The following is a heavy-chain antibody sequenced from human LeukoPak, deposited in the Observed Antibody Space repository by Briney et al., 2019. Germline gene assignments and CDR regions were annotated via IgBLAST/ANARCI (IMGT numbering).Heavy chain of an antibody. D-gene: IGHD2-2*01. Sequence: GGEKYYVYSVKGRFTISRDNAKNSLYLQMNSLRAEDTAVYYCARDDCSSISCYHNWFDPWGQGTLVTVSS. J-gene: IGHJ5*02. V-gene: IGHV3-7*01. CDR3: ARDDCSSISCYHNWFDP. CDR2: GGEK.